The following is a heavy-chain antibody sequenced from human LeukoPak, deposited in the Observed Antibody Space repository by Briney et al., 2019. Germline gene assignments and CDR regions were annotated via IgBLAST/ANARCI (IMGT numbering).Heavy chain of an antibody. Sequence: SETLSLTCTVSSDSIYSSNYYWGWIRQPPGKGLEWIGSIYYSGSTYYNSSLKSRVTISVDTSKNQFSLKLSSLTAADTAVYYCARAAYCGGDCYLFDYWGREPWSPSSQ. J-gene: IGHJ4*02. CDR2: IYYSGST. CDR1: SDSIYSSNYY. V-gene: IGHV4-39*01. D-gene: IGHD2-21*02. CDR3: ARAAYCGGDCYLFDY.